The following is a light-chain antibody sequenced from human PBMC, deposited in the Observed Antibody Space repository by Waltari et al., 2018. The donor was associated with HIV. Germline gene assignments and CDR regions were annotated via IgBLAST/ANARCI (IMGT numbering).Light chain of an antibody. CDR3: AAWDDSLNGPVV. CDR2: TNN. J-gene: IGLJ2*01. Sequence: QSVLTQPPSASGTPGQRVTISCSGRSSNIGSNPVHWYQQIPGPAPNLLIYTNNHRPSGVPDRFSGSKSGTSASLAISGLQSEDEADYYCAAWDDSLNGPVVFGGGTKLTVL. CDR1: SSNIGSNP. V-gene: IGLV1-44*01.